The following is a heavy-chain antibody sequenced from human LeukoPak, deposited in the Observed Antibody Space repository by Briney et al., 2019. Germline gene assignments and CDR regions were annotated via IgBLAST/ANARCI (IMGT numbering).Heavy chain of an antibody. V-gene: IGHV1-69*04. CDR1: GGTFSSYT. CDR2: IIPILGIA. J-gene: IGHJ5*02. CDR3: ARDVDTAMVNWFDP. Sequence: ASVKVSCKASGGTFSSYTISWVRQAPGQGLEWMGRIIPILGIANYAQKFQGRVTITADKSTSTAYMELSSLGSEDTAVYYCARDVDTAMVNWFDPWGQGTLVTVSS. D-gene: IGHD5-18*01.